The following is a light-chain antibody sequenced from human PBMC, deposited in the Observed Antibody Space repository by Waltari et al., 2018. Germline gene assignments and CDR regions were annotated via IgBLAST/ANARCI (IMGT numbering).Light chain of an antibody. V-gene: IGLV2-23*02. CDR2: YVI. Sequence: QSALTQPASVSGSPGQAITISCTGSSNNIGFYDLCSWLQTHPRKAPQLIIFYVIKRPSGVSDRFSGSKSGNTASLTISGLQTEDDADYYCCSYSGSGSFPYVFGPGTRVAVL. J-gene: IGLJ1*01. CDR3: CSYSGSGSFPYV. CDR1: SNNIGFYDL.